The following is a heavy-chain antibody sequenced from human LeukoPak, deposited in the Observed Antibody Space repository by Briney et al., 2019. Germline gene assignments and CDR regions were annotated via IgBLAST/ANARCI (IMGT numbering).Heavy chain of an antibody. CDR3: ASSDILTGYYSALYYYYGMDV. CDR2: IYYSGST. CDR1: GGSISSSSYY. D-gene: IGHD3-9*01. V-gene: IGHV4-39*01. Sequence: SETLSLTCTVSGGSISSSSYYWGWIRQPPGKGLEWIGSIYYSGSTYYNPSLKSRVTISVDTSKNQFSLKLSSVTAADTPVYYCASSDILTGYYSALYYYYGMDVWGQGTTVTVSS. J-gene: IGHJ6*02.